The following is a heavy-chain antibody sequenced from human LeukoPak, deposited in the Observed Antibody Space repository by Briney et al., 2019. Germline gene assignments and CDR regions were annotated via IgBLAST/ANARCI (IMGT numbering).Heavy chain of an antibody. V-gene: IGHV4-39*01. J-gene: IGHJ6*03. CDR1: GGSISGSSYY. D-gene: IGHD1-14*01. CDR2: IYYSGST. CDR3: ARQYISSYYYMDV. Sequence: SETLSLTCTVSGGSISGSSYYWGWIRQPPGKGLEWIGSIYYSGSTYYNPSLKSRVTISVDTSKNQFSLKLSSVTAADTAFYYCARQYISSYYYMDVWGKGTTVTISS.